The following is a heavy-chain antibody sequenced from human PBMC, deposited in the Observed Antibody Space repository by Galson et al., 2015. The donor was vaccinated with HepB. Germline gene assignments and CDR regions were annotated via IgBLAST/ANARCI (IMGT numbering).Heavy chain of an antibody. Sequence: SLRLSCAASGFTFNTYNMNWVRQAPGKGLEWVSSISTSDNYIYYADSVKGRFTISRDNAKNSLSLQMNSLRAEDTAVYYCASLGLQIDGFDIWGQGTMVTVS. V-gene: IGHV3-21*01. J-gene: IGHJ3*02. CDR1: GFTFNTYN. CDR2: ISTSDNYI. D-gene: IGHD4-11*01. CDR3: ASLGLQIDGFDI.